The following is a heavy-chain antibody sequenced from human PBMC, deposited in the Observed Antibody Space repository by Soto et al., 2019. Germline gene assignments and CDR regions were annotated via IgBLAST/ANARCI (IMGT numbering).Heavy chain of an antibody. CDR2: ISAYNGNT. CDR1: GYTFTSYA. J-gene: IGHJ4*02. Sequence: ASVKVSCKASGYTFTSYAMHWVRQAPGQRLEWMGWISAYNGNTNYAQKLQGRVTMTTDTSTSTAYMELRSLRSDDTAVYYCARSYGDYEASVYWGQGTLVTVSS. D-gene: IGHD4-17*01. CDR3: ARSYGDYEASVY. V-gene: IGHV1-18*01.